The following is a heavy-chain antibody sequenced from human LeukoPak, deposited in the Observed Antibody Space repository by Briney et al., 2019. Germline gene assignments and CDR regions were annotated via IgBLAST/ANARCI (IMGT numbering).Heavy chain of an antibody. Sequence: SQTLSLTCTVSDYSISSGYYWSWIRQPPGKGLEWIGYINYSGSTYNPSLKSRVTISLDTSKSQFSLKVRYVTAADTAVYYCARGLNDSWTGENYWGQGTLVTVSS. D-gene: IGHD3-3*01. CDR2: INYSGST. CDR3: ARGLNDSWTGENY. CDR1: DYSISSGYY. J-gene: IGHJ4*02. V-gene: IGHV4-38-2*02.